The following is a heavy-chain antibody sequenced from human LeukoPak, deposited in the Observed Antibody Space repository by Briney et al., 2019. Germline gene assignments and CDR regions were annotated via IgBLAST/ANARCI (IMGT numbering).Heavy chain of an antibody. J-gene: IGHJ4*02. V-gene: IGHV4-4*07. CDR3: ARGYCSGGNCYYFDY. Sequence: PSETLSLTCTVSGDSISSYCWSGIRQPAGKGLEWIGRIYTSGSTNYNPSLKSRVTMSVDTSKNQFSLKLSSVTAADTAVYYCARGYCSGGNCYYFDYWGQGTLVTVSS. CDR2: IYTSGST. D-gene: IGHD2-15*01. CDR1: GDSISSYC.